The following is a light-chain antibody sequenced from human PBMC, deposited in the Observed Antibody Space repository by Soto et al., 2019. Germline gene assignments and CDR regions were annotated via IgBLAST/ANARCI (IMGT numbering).Light chain of an antibody. J-gene: IGKJ2*01. CDR1: QSISSW. CDR2: DAS. Sequence: DIQMTQSPSTLSASVGDRVTITCRASQSISSWLAWYQQKPGKAPKLLIYDASSLESGVPSRFSGSGSGTEFTLTISSLQPDDCATYYCQQYNSYPYTFGQGTKLDIK. V-gene: IGKV1-5*01. CDR3: QQYNSYPYT.